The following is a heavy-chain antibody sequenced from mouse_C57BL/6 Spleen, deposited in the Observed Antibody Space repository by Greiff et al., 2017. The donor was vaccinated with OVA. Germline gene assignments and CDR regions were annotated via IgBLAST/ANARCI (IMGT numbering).Heavy chain of an antibody. D-gene: IGHD1-1*01. J-gene: IGHJ1*03. CDR3: ARRREDYGSSYGYFDV. Sequence: EVHLVESGGGLVQPGESLKLSCESNEYEFPSHDMSWVRKTPEKRLELVAAINSDGGSTYYPDTMERRFIISRDNTKKTLYLQMSSLRSEDTALYYCARRREDYGSSYGYFDVWGTGTTVTVSS. CDR1: EYEFPSHD. CDR2: INSDGGST. V-gene: IGHV5-2*01.